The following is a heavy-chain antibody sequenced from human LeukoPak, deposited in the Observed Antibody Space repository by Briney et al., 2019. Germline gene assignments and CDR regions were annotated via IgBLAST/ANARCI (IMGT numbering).Heavy chain of an antibody. V-gene: IGHV5-51*01. CDR2: IHPGDSDT. D-gene: IGHD2-15*01. CDR3: ARARCSGGSCRYDPWDVFDI. Sequence: GGSLEISWKGSGSGFTTYWIGWVRQMPGKGLESMGIIHPGDSDTRYSPSFQGQVTISADRSISTAYLQWSSLKASDTAIYYCARARCSGGSCRYDPWDVFDIWGQGTMVTVSS. CDR1: GSGFTTYW. J-gene: IGHJ3*02.